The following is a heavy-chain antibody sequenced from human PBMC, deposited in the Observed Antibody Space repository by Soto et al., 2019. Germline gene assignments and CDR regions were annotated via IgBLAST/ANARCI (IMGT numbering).Heavy chain of an antibody. J-gene: IGHJ4*02. D-gene: IGHD5-12*01. CDR1: GGSIRSYH. CDR3: ARDQGYSGYDLGFDY. CDR2: IYYSGST. Sequence: SETLSLTCTVSGGSIRSYHWTWIRQPPGKGLEWIGYIYYSGSTNYNPSLKSRVTISMNTSKNQFSLKLSSVTAADTAVYYCARDQGYSGYDLGFDYWGQGTLVTVSS. V-gene: IGHV4-59*01.